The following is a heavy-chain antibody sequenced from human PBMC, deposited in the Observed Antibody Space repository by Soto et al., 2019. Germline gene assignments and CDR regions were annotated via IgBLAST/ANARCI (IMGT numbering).Heavy chain of an antibody. J-gene: IGHJ4*02. Sequence: EVHLLESGGGLVQPGGSLRLSCAASGFAFSDYAMTWVRQAPGKGLEWVSDISDGDGATHYADSVKGRFTISRGDSKNTLYLQMDSLRAEDAAVYYCAKGRTFFDFWGQGTLVTVSS. V-gene: IGHV3-23*01. D-gene: IGHD3-16*01. CDR2: ISDGDGAT. CDR1: GFAFSDYA. CDR3: AKGRTFFDF.